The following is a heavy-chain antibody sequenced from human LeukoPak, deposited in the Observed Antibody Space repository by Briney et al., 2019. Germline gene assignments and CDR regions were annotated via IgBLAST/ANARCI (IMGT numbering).Heavy chain of an antibody. Sequence: PSQTLSLTCTVSGGSISSGGYYWSWIRQHPGKGLEWIGYIYFSGSTYYNPSLGSRLTISLDTSKNQFSLNLKSVTAADTAVYLCARAVGATTAFDSWGQGTLVTVS. J-gene: IGHJ4*02. CDR3: ARAVGATTAFDS. CDR2: IYFSGST. V-gene: IGHV4-31*03. CDR1: GGSISSGGYY. D-gene: IGHD1-26*01.